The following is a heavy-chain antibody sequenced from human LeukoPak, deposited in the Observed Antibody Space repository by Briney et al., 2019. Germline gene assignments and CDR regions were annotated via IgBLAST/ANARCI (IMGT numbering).Heavy chain of an antibody. J-gene: IGHJ4*02. Sequence: GGSLRLSCAASGFTFNNAWMSWVRQAPGKGLEWVGRIKSETDGGTADHAAPVKGRFTISRDDSKSTLYLQMNSLKTEDTAVYYCTTGSGYYWGQGTLVTVSS. CDR3: TTGSGYY. CDR1: GFTFNNAW. D-gene: IGHD2-15*01. V-gene: IGHV3-15*01. CDR2: IKSETDGGTA.